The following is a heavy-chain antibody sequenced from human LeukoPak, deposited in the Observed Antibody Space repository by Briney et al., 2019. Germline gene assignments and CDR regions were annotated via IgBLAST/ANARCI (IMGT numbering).Heavy chain of an antibody. Sequence: ASVKVSCKASGYTFTNYAMNWVRQAPGQGLEWMGWINTNTGNPTYAQGFTGRFVFSLDSSVSTAYLQISSLKAEDTAVYYCARHVGSSDYYYYYMDVWGKGTTVTVSS. J-gene: IGHJ6*03. V-gene: IGHV7-4-1*02. CDR3: ARHVGSSDYYYYYMDV. CDR2: INTNTGNP. D-gene: IGHD6-6*01. CDR1: GYTFTNYA.